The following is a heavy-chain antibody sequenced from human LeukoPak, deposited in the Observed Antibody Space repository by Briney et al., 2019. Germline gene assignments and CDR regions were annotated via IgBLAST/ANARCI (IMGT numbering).Heavy chain of an antibody. V-gene: IGHV3-33*08. D-gene: IGHD3-22*01. Sequence: GGSLRLSCAASGFTFSGYGVHWVRQTPGKGLEWVAFLWFDGSHQYYADSVRGRFIISRDNSNDTLYLQMNSLRADDTAVYYCARDGNYFDTTPNWFDTWGQGTLVTVSS. CDR3: ARDGNYFDTTPNWFDT. CDR1: GFTFSGYG. CDR2: LWFDGSHQ. J-gene: IGHJ5*02.